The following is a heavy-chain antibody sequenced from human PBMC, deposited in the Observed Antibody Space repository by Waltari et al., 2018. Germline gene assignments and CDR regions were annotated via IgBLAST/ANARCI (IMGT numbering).Heavy chain of an antibody. V-gene: IGHV4-34*01. D-gene: IGHD6-13*01. Sequence: QVQVQQWGAGLLRPSETLSLTCAVYGGSFTGYYWIWIRQPPGKGLEWIGEINYSGATNHNPSLKGRVTISVDTSKNQFSLKMKSVTAADSAVYYCAREREQQLVQEWSGHYYTHYGMDVWGQGTTVTVSS. CDR1: GGSFTGYY. CDR3: AREREQQLVQEWSGHYYTHYGMDV. CDR2: INYSGAT. J-gene: IGHJ6*02.